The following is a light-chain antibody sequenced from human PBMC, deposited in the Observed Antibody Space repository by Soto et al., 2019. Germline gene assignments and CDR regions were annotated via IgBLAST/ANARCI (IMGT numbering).Light chain of an antibody. J-gene: IGKJ4*01. CDR3: QQRSAWPLT. CDR2: DGS. V-gene: IGKV3-11*01. CDR1: QSIGDY. Sequence: IVLTQSPATLSLSPGEGATLSCRASQSIGDYVAWFQQKPGQAPRLLIYDGSNRAVGIPARLSGSASGTDSPLTISSLEPEDFAVYYCQQRSAWPLTSGGGTRVEI.